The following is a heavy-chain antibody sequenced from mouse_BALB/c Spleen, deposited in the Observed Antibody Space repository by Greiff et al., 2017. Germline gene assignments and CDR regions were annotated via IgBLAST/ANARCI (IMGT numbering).Heavy chain of an antibody. CDR1: GYTFTSYY. D-gene: IGHD2-3*01. Sequence: VQLQQSGAELVKPGASVKLSCKASGYTFTSYYMYWVKQRPGQGLEWIGEINPSNGGTNFNEKFKSKATLTVDKSSSTAYMQLSSLTSEDSAVYYCTRDDGYYAFAYWGQGTLVTGAA. CDR3: TRDDGYYAFAY. CDR2: INPSNGGT. J-gene: IGHJ3*01. V-gene: IGHV1S81*02.